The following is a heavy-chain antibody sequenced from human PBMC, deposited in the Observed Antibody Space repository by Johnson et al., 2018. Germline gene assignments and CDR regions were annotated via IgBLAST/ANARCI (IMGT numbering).Heavy chain of an antibody. CDR1: GFTFGDYA. J-gene: IGHJ1*01. CDR2: IRRKAYGGTS. D-gene: IGHD1-26*01. V-gene: IGHV3-49*03. Sequence: VQLVESGGGLVQPGRSLRLWCTASGFTFGDYAMSWFRQAPGTGLAWVGFIRRKAYGGTSAYAASVKGRFTISRDDSKSIAYLQMNSLRAEDTALYYCAKDQGSYREYFQHWGQGTLVTVSS. CDR3: AKDQGSYREYFQH.